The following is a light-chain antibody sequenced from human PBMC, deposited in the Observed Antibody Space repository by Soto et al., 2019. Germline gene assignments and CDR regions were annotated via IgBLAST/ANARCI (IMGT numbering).Light chain of an antibody. Sequence: EIVMTQSPATLSVFPGERATLSCRASQYVGSTLAWYQQQPGQAPRLLIYDTSTRATGIPARFSGSGSGTEFTLTISSLQSEDFAVYYCQQYNNWPPAYTFGQGTKLEIK. CDR2: DTS. CDR1: QYVGST. CDR3: QQYNNWPPAYT. V-gene: IGKV3-15*01. J-gene: IGKJ2*01.